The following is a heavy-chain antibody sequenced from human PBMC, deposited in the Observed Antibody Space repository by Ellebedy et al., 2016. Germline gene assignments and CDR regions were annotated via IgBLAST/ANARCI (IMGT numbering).Heavy chain of an antibody. D-gene: IGHD2-2*01. CDR3: ARLRLQGYQLPTANDAFDI. J-gene: IGHJ3*02. CDR1: GYSFTSYW. V-gene: IGHV5-51*01. CDR2: IYPGDSDT. Sequence: GESLKISCKCSGYSFTSYWIGWVRQLPGKGLEWMGIIYPGDSDTRYSPSFQGQVTISADKSISTAYLQWSSLKASDTAMYYCARLRLQGYQLPTANDAFDIWGQGTMVTVSS.